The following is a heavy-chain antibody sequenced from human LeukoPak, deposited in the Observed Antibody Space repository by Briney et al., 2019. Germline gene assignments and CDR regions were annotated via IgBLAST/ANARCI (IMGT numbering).Heavy chain of an antibody. CDR3: AKPLGYCSSASCPMGN. Sequence: GGSLRLSCAASGLAFSSYAMTWVRQAPGRGPEWVSAITGGADSTNYADSVKGRFTISRDNSKNALFLQMNSLRAEDTAVYYCAKPLGYCSSASCPMGNWGQGTLVTVSS. V-gene: IGHV3-23*01. D-gene: IGHD2-2*01. J-gene: IGHJ4*02. CDR1: GLAFSSYA. CDR2: ITGGADST.